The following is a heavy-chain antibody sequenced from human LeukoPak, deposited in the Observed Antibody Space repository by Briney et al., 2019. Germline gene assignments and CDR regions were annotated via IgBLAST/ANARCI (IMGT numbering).Heavy chain of an antibody. V-gene: IGHV3-30*18. CDR1: GFTFSSYG. Sequence: PGGSLRLSCAASGFTFSSYGMHWVRQAPGKGLEWVAVISYDGSNKYYADSVKGRFTISRDNSKNTLYLQMNSLRAEDTAVYYCAKDYRPRAVIVVVILDYWGQGTLVTVSS. CDR3: AKDYRPRAVIVVVILDY. D-gene: IGHD3-22*01. J-gene: IGHJ4*02. CDR2: ISYDGSNK.